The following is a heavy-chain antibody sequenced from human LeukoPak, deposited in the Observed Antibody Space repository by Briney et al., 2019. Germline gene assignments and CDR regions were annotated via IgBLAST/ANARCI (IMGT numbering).Heavy chain of an antibody. CDR1: GYTFSGYY. J-gene: IGHJ4*02. V-gene: IGHV1-2*06. Sequence: ASVTVSCTASGYTFSGYYMHWVRQAPGQGLEWMGRINPNSGGTNYAQKFQGRATMTRDTSISTAYMELSRLRSDDTAVYYCAREVSGDPGGYWGQGTLVTVSS. D-gene: IGHD7-27*01. CDR3: AREVSGDPGGY. CDR2: INPNSGGT.